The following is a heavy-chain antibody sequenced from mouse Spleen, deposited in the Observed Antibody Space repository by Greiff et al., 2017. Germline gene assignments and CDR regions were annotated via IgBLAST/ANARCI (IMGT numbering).Heavy chain of an antibody. CDR2: IYPGSGST. V-gene: IGHV1S22*01. CDR3: TRASLGPSAMDY. D-gene: IGHD4-1*01. J-gene: IGHJ4*01. CDR1: GYTFTSYW. Sequence: LQQPGSELVRPGASVKLSCKASGYTFTSYWMHWVKQRPGQGLEWIGNIYPGSGSTNYDEKFKSKATLTVDTSSSTAYMQLSSLTSEDSAVYYCTRASLGPSAMDYWGQGTSVTVSS.